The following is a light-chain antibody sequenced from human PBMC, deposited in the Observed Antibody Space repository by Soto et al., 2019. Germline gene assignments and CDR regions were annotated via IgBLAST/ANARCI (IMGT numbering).Light chain of an antibody. J-gene: IGKJ2*01. Sequence: DIQMTQSPSTLSASVGDRVTITCRASQSISSWLAWYQQKPGKAPKLLIYKASSLESGVPSRFSGSGSGTDFTLTISRLQTDDFATYYCQQYNSYLYAFGQGTKLELK. CDR3: QQYNSYLYA. CDR1: QSISSW. CDR2: KAS. V-gene: IGKV1-5*03.